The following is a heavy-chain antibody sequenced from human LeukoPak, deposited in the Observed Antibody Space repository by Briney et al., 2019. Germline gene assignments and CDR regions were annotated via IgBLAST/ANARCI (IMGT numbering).Heavy chain of an antibody. D-gene: IGHD5-24*01. CDR3: AKEMATIPSPNDY. CDR2: INLDGSEK. J-gene: IGHJ4*02. CDR1: GFTFSRYW. Sequence: GGSLRLSCAASGFTFSRYWMSWVRQAPGKGLEWVANINLDGSEKYYVDSVKGRFTISRDNSKNTLYLQMNSLRAEDTAVYYCAKEMATIPSPNDYWGQGTLVTVSS. V-gene: IGHV3-7*01.